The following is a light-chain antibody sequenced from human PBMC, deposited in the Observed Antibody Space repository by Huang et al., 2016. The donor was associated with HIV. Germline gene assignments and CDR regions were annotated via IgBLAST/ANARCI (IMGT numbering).Light chain of an antibody. V-gene: IGKV1-33*01. J-gene: IGKJ3*01. CDR3: QQNDNLLT. Sequence: DIQMTQYPSSLSASVGNRVTITCQASQDISNYLNWYQQKPGKAPKLLIYDASNLETGVPSRFSGSGSGTDFTFTISSLQPEDIATYYCQQNDNLLTFGPGTKVDIK. CDR2: DAS. CDR1: QDISNY.